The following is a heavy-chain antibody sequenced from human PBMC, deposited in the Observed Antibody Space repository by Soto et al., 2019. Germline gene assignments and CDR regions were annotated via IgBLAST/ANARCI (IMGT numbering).Heavy chain of an antibody. V-gene: IGHV4-34*01. CDR2: INHSGST. CDR1: GGSFSGYY. D-gene: IGHD3-22*01. Sequence: SLTCAVYGGSFSGYYWSWIRQPPGKGLEWIGEINHSGSTNYNPSLKSRVTISVDTSKNQFSLKLSSVTAADTAVYYCARGRYYDSSFDYWGQGTLVTVSS. J-gene: IGHJ4*02. CDR3: ARGRYYDSSFDY.